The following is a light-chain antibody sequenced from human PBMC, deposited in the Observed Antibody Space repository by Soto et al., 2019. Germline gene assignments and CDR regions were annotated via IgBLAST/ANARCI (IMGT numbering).Light chain of an antibody. Sequence: DIVMTQTPLSLSVTPGQSASISCKSSQSLLYVDGKTYLFWYLQKPGQPPQLLLYEVSNRFSGVPERFIGSGSGTDFTLKISRVEAGDVGVYYCMQSPLFPWTFGQGTKVEIK. CDR3: MQSPLFPWT. CDR1: QSLLYVDGKTY. CDR2: EVS. J-gene: IGKJ1*01. V-gene: IGKV2D-29*01.